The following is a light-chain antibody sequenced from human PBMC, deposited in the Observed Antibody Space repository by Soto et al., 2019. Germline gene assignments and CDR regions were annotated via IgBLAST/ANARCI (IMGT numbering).Light chain of an antibody. CDR3: QHYNSYPYT. CDR1: QNINGW. J-gene: IGKJ2*01. CDR2: DAS. V-gene: IGKV1-5*01. Sequence: DIQMTQSPSTLSASVGDRVTITCRASQNINGWLAWYQQKPGKAPNLLISDASSLESGVPSRFSGSGSGTEFTLTISNLQPEDFATYYCQHYNSYPYTFGQGTKLEIK.